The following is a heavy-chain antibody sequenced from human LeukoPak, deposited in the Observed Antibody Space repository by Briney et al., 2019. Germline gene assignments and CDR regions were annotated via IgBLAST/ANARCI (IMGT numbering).Heavy chain of an antibody. Sequence: ASVKVSCKASGYTFTGYYMHWVRQAPGQGLEWMGWINPNSGGTNYAQKFQGRVTMTRDTSISTAYMELSRLRSDHTAVYYCASAMILYTNNPIDYWGQGTLVTVSS. D-gene: IGHD2-8*01. V-gene: IGHV1-2*02. CDR3: ASAMILYTNNPIDY. CDR2: INPNSGGT. CDR1: GYTFTGYY. J-gene: IGHJ4*02.